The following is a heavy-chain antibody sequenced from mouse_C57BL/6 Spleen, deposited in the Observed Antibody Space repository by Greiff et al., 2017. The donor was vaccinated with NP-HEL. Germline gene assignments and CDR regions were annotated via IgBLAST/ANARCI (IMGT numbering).Heavy chain of an antibody. Sequence: EVKLMESGGGLVKPGGSLKLSCAASGFTFSSYAMSWVRQTPEKRLEWVATISDGGSYTYYPDNVKGRVTISRDNAKNNLYLQMSQLKSEDTAMYYCARDRNYYGSSSYYFDYWGQGTTLTVSS. CDR1: GFTFSSYA. CDR3: ARDRNYYGSSSYYFDY. D-gene: IGHD1-1*01. CDR2: ISDGGSYT. J-gene: IGHJ2*01. V-gene: IGHV5-4*01.